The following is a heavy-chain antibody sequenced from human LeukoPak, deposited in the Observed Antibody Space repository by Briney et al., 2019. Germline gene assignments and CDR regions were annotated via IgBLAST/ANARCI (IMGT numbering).Heavy chain of an antibody. D-gene: IGHD3-22*01. CDR2: ISSSSSYI. J-gene: IGHJ4*02. CDR3: ARVGYYYYDSSGYYYIDY. CDR1: GFTFSSYS. Sequence: GGSLRLSCAASGFTFSSYSMNWVRQAPGKGLEWVSSISSSSSYIYYADSVKGRFTISRDNAKNSLYLQMNSLRAEDTAVYYCARVGYYYYDSSGYYYIDYWGQGTLVTVSS. V-gene: IGHV3-21*01.